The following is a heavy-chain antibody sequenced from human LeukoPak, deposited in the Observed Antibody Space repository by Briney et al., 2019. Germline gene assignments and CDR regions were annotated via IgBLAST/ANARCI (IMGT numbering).Heavy chain of an antibody. Sequence: GGSLTLSCAASGFNFRSYSMNWVRQAPGKGLEWVSSISSSSSYIYYADSVKGRFSISRDNSKNTLYLQMYSLTAEDTAVYYCARSRWLPLPDLWGQGALVTVSS. J-gene: IGHJ5*02. V-gene: IGHV3-21*01. D-gene: IGHD5-24*01. CDR2: ISSSSSYI. CDR3: ARSRWLPLPDL. CDR1: GFNFRSYS.